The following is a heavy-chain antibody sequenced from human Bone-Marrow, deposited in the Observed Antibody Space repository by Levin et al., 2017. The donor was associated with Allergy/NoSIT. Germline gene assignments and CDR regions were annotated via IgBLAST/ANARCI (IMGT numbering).Heavy chain of an antibody. V-gene: IGHV3-23*01. Sequence: GESLKISCAASGFTFSSHAMSWFRQAPGKGLEWVSHITSGSGGGIYYAHSVKGRFTISRDNSKSTLYLQMNSLSVEDTALYYCARGTYGSFDSWGQGTLVTVSS. J-gene: IGHJ4*02. CDR3: ARGTYGSFDS. CDR2: ITSGSGGGI. D-gene: IGHD1-26*01. CDR1: GFTFSSHA.